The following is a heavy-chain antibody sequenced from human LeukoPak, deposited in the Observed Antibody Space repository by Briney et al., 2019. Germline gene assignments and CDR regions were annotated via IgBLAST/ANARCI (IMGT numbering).Heavy chain of an antibody. CDR2: ISWNSGSI. CDR3: AREALGSRQN. J-gene: IGHJ1*01. V-gene: IGHV3-9*01. Sequence: GGSLRLSCAASGFTFDDYAMHWVRQAPGKGLEWVSGISWNSGSIGYADSVKGRFTISRDNAKNSLYLQMNSLRAEDTAVYYCAREALGSRQNWGQGTLVTVSS. D-gene: IGHD7-27*01. CDR1: GFTFDDYA.